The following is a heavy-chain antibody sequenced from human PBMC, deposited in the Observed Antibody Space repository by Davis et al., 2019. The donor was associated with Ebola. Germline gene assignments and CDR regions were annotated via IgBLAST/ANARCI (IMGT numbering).Heavy chain of an antibody. V-gene: IGHV3-30-3*01. Sequence: PGGSLRLSCAASGFTLSNYAMHWVRQAPGKGLEWVAVISYDGSNEYYADSVKGRFTISRDNSKNTLYLQMNGLRVDDTAIYYCAKDTSNIWFDIWGQGTMVTVSS. CDR1: GFTLSNYA. D-gene: IGHD1-26*01. J-gene: IGHJ3*02. CDR3: AKDTSNIWFDI. CDR2: ISYDGSNE.